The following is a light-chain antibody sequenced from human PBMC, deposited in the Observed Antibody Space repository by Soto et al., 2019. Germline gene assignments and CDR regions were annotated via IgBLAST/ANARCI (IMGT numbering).Light chain of an antibody. CDR1: QGISSY. CDR3: QQYYIFPFT. Sequence: VIWMTQSPSLLSASPGERVTISCRTSQGISSYLAGDQQKPVKAPALLLYAASTLQSGVPARFSGSGSGTEFTLTISGLEPEDFATYYCQQYYIFPFTFGHGTKVDIK. J-gene: IGKJ3*01. CDR2: AAS. V-gene: IGKV1D-8*03.